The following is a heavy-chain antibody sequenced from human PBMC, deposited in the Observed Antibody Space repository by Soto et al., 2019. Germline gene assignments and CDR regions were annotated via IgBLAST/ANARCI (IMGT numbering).Heavy chain of an antibody. J-gene: IGHJ4*02. Sequence: QVQLLQSGAELKKPGASVKVSCKASGYIFTGYYMHWVRQAPGQGLEWMGWINPNSGDTNYTQKFQGWVTMTRETAISTAYMELSRLRSDDTAVYYCATSRMSIAVAGETEYYFDYWGQGTLVTVSS. D-gene: IGHD6-19*01. CDR1: GYIFTGYY. V-gene: IGHV1-2*04. CDR2: INPNSGDT. CDR3: ATSRMSIAVAGETEYYFDY.